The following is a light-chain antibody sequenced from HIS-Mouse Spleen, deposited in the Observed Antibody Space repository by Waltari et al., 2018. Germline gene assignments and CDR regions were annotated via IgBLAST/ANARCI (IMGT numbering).Light chain of an antibody. CDR1: SSDGGGLNH. CDR3: SSYAGSNNVV. V-gene: IGLV2-8*01. J-gene: IGLJ2*01. Sequence: QSALTQPPSASGSPGQSVTISCTGTSSDGGGLNHVPWYQQHPGKAPKLMIYEVSKRPSGVPDRFSGSKSGNTASLTVSGLQAEDEADYYCSSYAGSNNVVFGGGTKLTVL. CDR2: EVS.